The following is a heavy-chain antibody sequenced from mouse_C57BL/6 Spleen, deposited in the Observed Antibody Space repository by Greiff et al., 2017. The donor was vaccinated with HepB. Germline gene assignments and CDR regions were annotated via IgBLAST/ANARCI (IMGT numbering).Heavy chain of an antibody. Sequence: EVKLQESGPGLVKPSQSLSLTCSVTGYSITSGYYWNWIRQFPGNKLEWMGYISYDGSNNYNPSLKNRISITRDTSKNQFFLKLNSVTTEDTATYYCARGSYEAAMDYWGQGTSVTVSS. CDR1: GYSITSGYY. D-gene: IGHD1-1*01. CDR3: ARGSYEAAMDY. V-gene: IGHV3-6*01. CDR2: ISYDGSN. J-gene: IGHJ4*01.